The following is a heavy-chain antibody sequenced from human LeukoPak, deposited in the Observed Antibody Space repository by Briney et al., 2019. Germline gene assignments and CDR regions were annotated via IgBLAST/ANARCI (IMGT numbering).Heavy chain of an antibody. J-gene: IGHJ4*02. Sequence: GGSLRLSCAASGFTFSNYAMTWVRQAPGKGLEWVSTIFGSGHSTYYADSVKGRFIISRDNSKNTPYLQMNRLRAEDTAVYYCAKERGNDFGASSPYFDNWGQGTLVTLYS. CDR3: AKERGNDFGASSPYFDN. CDR1: GFTFSNYA. D-gene: IGHD4-23*01. V-gene: IGHV3-23*01. CDR2: IFGSGHST.